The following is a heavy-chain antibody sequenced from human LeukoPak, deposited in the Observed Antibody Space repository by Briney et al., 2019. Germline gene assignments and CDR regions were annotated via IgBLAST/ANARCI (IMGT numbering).Heavy chain of an antibody. CDR2: ISYDGNTE. D-gene: IGHD2-15*01. CDR1: GFTFSNYG. V-gene: IGHV3-30*18. Sequence: GTSLRLSCAASGFTFSNYGMHWVRQAPGKGLEWVSAISYDGNTEYYASSVKGRFTISRDNSKNTLDLSMNRLRAEDTAVHYCAKGVSYCSGGSCHSSGAFDIWGQGTMVTVSS. J-gene: IGHJ3*02. CDR3: AKGVSYCSGGSCHSSGAFDI.